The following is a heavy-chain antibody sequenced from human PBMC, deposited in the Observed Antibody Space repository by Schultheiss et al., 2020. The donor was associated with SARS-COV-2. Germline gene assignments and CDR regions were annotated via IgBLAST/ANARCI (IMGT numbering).Heavy chain of an antibody. J-gene: IGHJ6*02. CDR3: AKEVLEVAGRHYGMDV. CDR1: GFTFSSYS. Sequence: GGSLRLSCAASGFTFSSYSMNWVRQAPGKGLEWVSSISSSGSTIYYADSVKGRFTISRDNAKNSLYLQMNSLRAEDTAVYYCAKEVLEVAGRHYGMDVWGQGTTVTVSS. CDR2: ISSSGSTI. D-gene: IGHD6-19*01. V-gene: IGHV3-48*04.